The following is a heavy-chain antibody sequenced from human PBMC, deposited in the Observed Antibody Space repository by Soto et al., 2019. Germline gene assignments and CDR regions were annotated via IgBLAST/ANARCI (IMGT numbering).Heavy chain of an antibody. D-gene: IGHD6-6*01. CDR1: GYTFTSYF. Sequence: ASVKVSCKASGYTFTSYFMHWVRQAPSQGLARMGIINPSGRSTSYAQKFLVRVTMTRDTTTSTDYMVLRSLRSEDTDVYHCPRGGQLVSYSYFVYWGQGTLVTVSS. CDR2: INPSGRST. CDR3: PRGGQLVSYSYFVY. J-gene: IGHJ4*02. V-gene: IGHV1-46*01.